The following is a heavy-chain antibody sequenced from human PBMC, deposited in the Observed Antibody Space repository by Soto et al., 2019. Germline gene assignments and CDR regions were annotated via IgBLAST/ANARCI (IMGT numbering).Heavy chain of an antibody. CDR3: ARGPFHNRSSTSCYGEDWFDP. CDR1: GYTFTSSG. J-gene: IGHJ5*02. Sequence: ASVKVSCKASGYTFTSSGISWGRQAPGQGLEWMGWISAYNGNTNYAQKLQGRVTMNTDTSTSTADMELRSLRYDDTAVYYCARGPFHNRSSTSCYGEDWFDPWGQGTLVTVSS. D-gene: IGHD2-2*01. CDR2: ISAYNGNT. V-gene: IGHV1-18*01.